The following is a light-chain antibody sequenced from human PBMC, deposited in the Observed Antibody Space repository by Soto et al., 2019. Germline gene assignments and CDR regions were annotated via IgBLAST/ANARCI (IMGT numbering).Light chain of an antibody. CDR1: QSISRY. CDR3: QQNCGTPGT. V-gene: IGKV1-39*01. J-gene: IGKJ1*01. CDR2: GAN. Sequence: DIQLTQSPSSLSASVGDRITITCRSSQSISRYLNWYQQRPGTAPKVLIFGANSLQSGVPSRFSGSGSGTEFTLTISSLQPEDFATYYCQQNCGTPGTFGQGPRWIS.